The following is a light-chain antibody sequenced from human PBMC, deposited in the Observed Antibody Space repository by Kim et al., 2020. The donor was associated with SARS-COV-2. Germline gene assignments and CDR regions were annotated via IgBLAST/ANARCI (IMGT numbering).Light chain of an antibody. CDR2: QDT. Sequence: VSPGKTATITCSGDKLGDRYACWYQQKPGQSPVLVIYQDTKRPSGIPERFSGSNSGNTATLTISGTQALDEADYYCQAWDSSTAVFGTGTKVTVL. V-gene: IGLV3-1*01. J-gene: IGLJ1*01. CDR1: KLGDRY. CDR3: QAWDSSTAV.